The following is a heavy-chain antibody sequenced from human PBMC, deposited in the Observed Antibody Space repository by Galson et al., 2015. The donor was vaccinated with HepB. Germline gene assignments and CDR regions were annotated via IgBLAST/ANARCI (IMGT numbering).Heavy chain of an antibody. D-gene: IGHD2-2*01. Sequence: SLRLSCAASGFTFRSHWMHWVRQVPGKGLVRVSRINRDGSSTNYADSVKGRFAISRDNAKNTLYLQMSSLRAEDTAVYYCARGIEVVPDASGVDVWGQGTTVTVSS. V-gene: IGHV3-74*01. J-gene: IGHJ6*02. CDR1: GFTFRSHW. CDR2: INRDGSST. CDR3: ARGIEVVPDASGVDV.